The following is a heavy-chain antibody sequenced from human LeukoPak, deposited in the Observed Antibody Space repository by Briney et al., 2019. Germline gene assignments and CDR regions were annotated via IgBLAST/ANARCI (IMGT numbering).Heavy chain of an antibody. D-gene: IGHD2-2*01. Sequence: PGGSLRLSCAASGFTFSSCAMHWVRQAPGKGLEWVAVISYDGSNKYYADSVKGRFTISRDNSKNTLSLQMNGLRPEDTAVYYCARGGGLYCRSTSCYADFDYWGQGTLVTVSS. V-gene: IGHV3-30-3*01. CDR3: ARGGGLYCRSTSCYADFDY. CDR2: ISYDGSNK. CDR1: GFTFSSCA. J-gene: IGHJ4*02.